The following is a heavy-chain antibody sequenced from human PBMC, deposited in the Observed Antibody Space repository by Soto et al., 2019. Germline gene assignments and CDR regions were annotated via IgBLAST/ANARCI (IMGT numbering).Heavy chain of an antibody. Sequence: EVQVVEAGGGLVQPGGSLRLSCSASGFTFSSYALHWVRPAPGKGLEYVSGLISNGGSIFYADSVKGRFTISRDNSKNTLYLQMTGLRVDDTAVYSCVKDRFGGTSGYFDSLGQGTLVTVSS. D-gene: IGHD2-15*01. CDR2: LISNGGSI. V-gene: IGHV3-64D*08. CDR3: VKDRFGGTSGYFDS. CDR1: GFTFSSYA. J-gene: IGHJ4*02.